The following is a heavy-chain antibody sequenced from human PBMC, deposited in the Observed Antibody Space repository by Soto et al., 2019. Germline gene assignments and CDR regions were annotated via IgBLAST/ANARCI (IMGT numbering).Heavy chain of an antibody. CDR3: ARDRRGSGWYDYFDC. CDR1: GFTFSSYG. Sequence: QVQLVESGGGVVQPGRSLRLSCAASGFTFSSYGMHWVRQAPGKGLEWVAVIWYDGSNENYADSVKGRFTISRDNSKNTLYLQMNSLRAEDTALYYCARDRRGSGWYDYFDCWGQGTLVTVSS. CDR2: IWYDGSNE. D-gene: IGHD6-19*01. V-gene: IGHV3-33*01. J-gene: IGHJ4*02.